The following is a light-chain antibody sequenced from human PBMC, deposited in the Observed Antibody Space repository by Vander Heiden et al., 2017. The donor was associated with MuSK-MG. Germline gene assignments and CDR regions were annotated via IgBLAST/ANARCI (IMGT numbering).Light chain of an antibody. J-gene: IGKJ4*01. CDR2: AAS. CDR3: QQDDSYPLT. V-gene: IGKV1-8*01. CDR1: QGISSY. Sequence: AIRMTQSPSSFSASTGDRVTITCRASQGISSYLAWYQRKPGKAPKLLIYAASTLQSGVPSRFSGSGSGTDFTLTISCLQSEDFATYYCQQDDSYPLTFGGGTKVEIK.